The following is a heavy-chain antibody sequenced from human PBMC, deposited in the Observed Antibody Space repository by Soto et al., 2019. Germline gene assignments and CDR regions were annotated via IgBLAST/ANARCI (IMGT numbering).Heavy chain of an antibody. CDR3: ATRSGGGGAFDF. CDR2: ISSSGSTI. J-gene: IGHJ3*01. D-gene: IGHD3-10*01. CDR1: GFTFSSYE. Sequence: GGSLRLSCAASGFTFSSYEMNWVRQAPGKGLEWVSYISSSGSTIYYADSVKGRFTISRDNAKNSLYQQMNSLRAEDTAVYYCATRSGGGGAFDFWGQGTMVTVSS. V-gene: IGHV3-48*03.